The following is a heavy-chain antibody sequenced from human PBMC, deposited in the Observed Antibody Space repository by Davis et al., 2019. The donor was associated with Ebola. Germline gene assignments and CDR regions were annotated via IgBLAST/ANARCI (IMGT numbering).Heavy chain of an antibody. CDR2: IRYDGSNK. Sequence: GGSLRLSCAASGFTFSSYGMHWVREAPGKGLEWVTFIRYDGSNKYYAASVKGRFTISRDNSKNTLYLQMNSLRVEDTAVYYCARRSSQALDWGQGTLVTVSS. CDR3: ARRSSQALD. CDR1: GFTFSSYG. D-gene: IGHD6-6*01. V-gene: IGHV3-30*02. J-gene: IGHJ4*02.